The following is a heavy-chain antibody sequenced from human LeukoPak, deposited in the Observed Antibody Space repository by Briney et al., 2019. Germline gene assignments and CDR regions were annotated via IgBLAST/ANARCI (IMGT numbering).Heavy chain of an antibody. J-gene: IGHJ4*02. CDR1: GGSFSGYY. CDR2: INHSGST. Sequence: SETLSLTCAVYGGSFSGYYWSWIRQPPGKGLEWIGEINHSGSTNYNPSLKRRVTISVDTSKNQFSLKLSSVTAADPAVYYCARHAAYCGGDCSPYYFDYWGQGTLVTVSS. D-gene: IGHD2-21*02. V-gene: IGHV4-34*01. CDR3: ARHAAYCGGDCSPYYFDY.